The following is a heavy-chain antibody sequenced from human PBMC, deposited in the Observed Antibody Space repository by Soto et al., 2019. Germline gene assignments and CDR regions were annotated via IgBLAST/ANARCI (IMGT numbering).Heavy chain of an antibody. D-gene: IGHD2-21*02. CDR3: AREGDVPYYFYTMDV. V-gene: IGHV1-18*01. CDR2: TSGYDGRT. Sequence: QVHLVQSGAEVKKPGASVKVSCKTSGYTFTRNGISWVRQAPGQGLEWMGGTSGYDGRTDLAQNVQDRVTMTTDTSNGTVYMELRSLRSDDTAVYYCAREGDVPYYFYTMDVWGQGTTVTVSS. J-gene: IGHJ6*01. CDR1: GYTFTRNG.